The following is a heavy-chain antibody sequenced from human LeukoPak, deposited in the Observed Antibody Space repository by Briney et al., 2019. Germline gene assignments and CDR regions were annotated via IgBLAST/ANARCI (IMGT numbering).Heavy chain of an antibody. D-gene: IGHD5-18*01. Sequence: GVSLRLSCAASGFTFSGSAMHWVRQASGKGLEWVGRIRSKANSYATAYAASVKGRFTISRDDSKNTAYLQMNSLKTEDTAVYYCTRRGYSYGYSGIFDYWGQGTLVTVSS. CDR1: GFTFSGSA. CDR2: IRSKANSYAT. J-gene: IGHJ4*02. V-gene: IGHV3-73*01. CDR3: TRRGYSYGYSGIFDY.